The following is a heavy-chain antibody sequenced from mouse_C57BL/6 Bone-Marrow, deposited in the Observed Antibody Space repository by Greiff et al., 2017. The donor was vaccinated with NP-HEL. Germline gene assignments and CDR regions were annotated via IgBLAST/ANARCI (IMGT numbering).Heavy chain of an antibody. V-gene: IGHV1-81*01. CDR3: ARGRWLHYYAMDY. Sequence: VKLQQSGAELARPGASVKLSCKASGYTFTSYGISWVKQRTGQGLEWIGEFYPRSGNTYYNEKFKGKATLTADKSSSTAYMELRSLTSEDSAVYFCARGRWLHYYAMDYWGQGTSVTVSS. CDR2: FYPRSGNT. J-gene: IGHJ4*01. D-gene: IGHD2-3*01. CDR1: GYTFTSYG.